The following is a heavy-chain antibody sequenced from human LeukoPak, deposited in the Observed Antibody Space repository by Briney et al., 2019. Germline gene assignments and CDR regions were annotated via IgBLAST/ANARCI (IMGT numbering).Heavy chain of an antibody. Sequence: GGSLRLSCAASGFTFSSYAMSWVRQAPGKGLEWVSAISYSGGTTYYADSVRGRFTISRDNSKNTLYLQMNSLRAEDTAVYYCTKDSSGYDYYSQFWGQGTLVTVSS. D-gene: IGHD3-22*01. V-gene: IGHV3-23*01. J-gene: IGHJ1*01. CDR2: ISYSGGTT. CDR1: GFTFSSYA. CDR3: TKDSSGYDYYSQF.